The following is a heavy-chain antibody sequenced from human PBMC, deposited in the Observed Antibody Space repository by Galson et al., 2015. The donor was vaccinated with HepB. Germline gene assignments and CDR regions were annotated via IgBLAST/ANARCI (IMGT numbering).Heavy chain of an antibody. CDR3: AREHLYSYGAFDI. Sequence: SLRLSCAASGFTFSSYSMNWVRQAPGKGLEWVSSISSSSSYIYHADSVKGRFTISRDNAKNSLYLQMNSLRAEDTAVYYCAREHLYSYGAFDIWGQGTMVTVSS. D-gene: IGHD3-10*01. CDR2: ISSSSSYI. J-gene: IGHJ3*02. CDR1: GFTFSSYS. V-gene: IGHV3-21*01.